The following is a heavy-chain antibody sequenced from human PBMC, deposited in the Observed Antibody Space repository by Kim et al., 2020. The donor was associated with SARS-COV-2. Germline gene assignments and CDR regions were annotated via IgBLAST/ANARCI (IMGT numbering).Heavy chain of an antibody. D-gene: IGHD3-10*01. CDR1: GGSISSYY. V-gene: IGHV4-59*13. CDR2: IYYSGST. Sequence: SETLSLTCTVSGGSISSYYWSWIRQPPGKGLEWIGYIYYSGSTNYNPSLKSRVTISVDTSKNQFSLKLSSVTAADTAVYYCARVMGPIQYYGSGSYGGTWEFDYWGQGTLVTVSS. CDR3: ARVMGPIQYYGSGSYGGTWEFDY. J-gene: IGHJ4*02.